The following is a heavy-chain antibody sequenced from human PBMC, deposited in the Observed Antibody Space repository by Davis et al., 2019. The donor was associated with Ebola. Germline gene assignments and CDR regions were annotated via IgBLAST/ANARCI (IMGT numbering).Heavy chain of an antibody. CDR1: GFTFNTYW. J-gene: IGHJ5*02. CDR3: ARVNAVTGYSRFDP. D-gene: IGHD3-9*01. CDR2: ISSDGRTI. V-gene: IGHV3-74*01. Sequence: HTGGSLRLSCAASGFTFNTYWMHWVRQTPGKGLVWVSRISSDGRTINFADSVKGRFTISRDNAKNSLYLEMKSLRAEDTASYYCARVNAVTGYSRFDPWGQGTLVTVSS.